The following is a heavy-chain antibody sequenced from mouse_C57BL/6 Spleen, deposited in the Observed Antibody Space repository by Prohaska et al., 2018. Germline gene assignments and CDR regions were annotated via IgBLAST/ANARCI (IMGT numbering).Heavy chain of an antibody. V-gene: IGHV11-2*01. Sequence: GFWMSWVRKTPEKTLEWIGDINSDGSAINDAPSIKDRFTIFRDNDKSTRYLQMSNVRSEDTATYFCMRYSNYGYVDVWGTGTTVNDSS. D-gene: IGHD2-5*01. CDR1: GFW. J-gene: IGHJ1*03. CDR3: MRYSNYGYVDV. CDR2: INSDGSAI.